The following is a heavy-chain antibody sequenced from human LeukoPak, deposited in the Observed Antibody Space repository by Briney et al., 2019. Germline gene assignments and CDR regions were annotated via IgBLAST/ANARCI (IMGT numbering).Heavy chain of an antibody. V-gene: IGHV4-4*07. D-gene: IGHD2-2*01. J-gene: IGHJ4*02. Sequence: SETLSLTCTVSGGSISSYYWSWIRQPAGKGLEWIGRIYTSGSTNYNPSLKTRVTISVDTSKSQFSLKLSSVTAADTAVYYCARTGSQLLSYYFDYWGQGTLVTVSS. CDR3: ARTGSQLLSYYFDY. CDR2: IYTSGST. CDR1: GGSISSYY.